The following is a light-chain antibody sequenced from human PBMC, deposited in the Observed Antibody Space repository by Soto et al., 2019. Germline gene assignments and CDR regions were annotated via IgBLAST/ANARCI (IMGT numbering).Light chain of an antibody. J-gene: IGLJ1*01. V-gene: IGLV2-14*01. CDR2: EVN. Sequence: QSALTQPASVSGSPGQSITISCTGTSSDVGAYTSVSWHQHHPGKAPKVIIYEVNKRPSGISNRFSGSKSVNTASLTISGLQPDDEAHYYCSSYTSDNRDYVFGTGTKVTVL. CDR1: SSDVGAYTS. CDR3: SSYTSDNRDYV.